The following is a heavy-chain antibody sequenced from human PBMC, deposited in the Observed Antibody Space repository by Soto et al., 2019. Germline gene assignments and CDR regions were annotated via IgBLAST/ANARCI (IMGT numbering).Heavy chain of an antibody. CDR3: ARSGLAYCGGDCYSGFDY. CDR2: IYYSGST. Sequence: SETLSLTCTVSGGSISSDGYYWSWIRQHPGKGLEWIGYIYYSGSTYYNPSLKSRVTISVDTSKNQFSLKLSSVTAADTAVYYCARSGLAYCGGDCYSGFDYWGQGTLVTVS. J-gene: IGHJ4*02. CDR1: GGSISSDGYY. D-gene: IGHD2-21*02. V-gene: IGHV4-31*03.